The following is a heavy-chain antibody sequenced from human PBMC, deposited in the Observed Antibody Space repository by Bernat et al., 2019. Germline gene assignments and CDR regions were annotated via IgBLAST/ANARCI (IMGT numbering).Heavy chain of an antibody. V-gene: IGHV3-11*05. J-gene: IGHJ6*03. CDR3: ARGTSTSAPDMDV. CDR1: GFTFSDYY. CDR2: ISISSSYT. Sequence: QVQLVESGGGLVKPGGSLRLSCAASGFTFSDYYMSWIRQAPGKGLDWVSYISISSSYTNYADSVKGRFTISRDNAKNSLYLQMNSLRAEDTAVYYCARGTSTSAPDMDVWGKGTTVTVSS.